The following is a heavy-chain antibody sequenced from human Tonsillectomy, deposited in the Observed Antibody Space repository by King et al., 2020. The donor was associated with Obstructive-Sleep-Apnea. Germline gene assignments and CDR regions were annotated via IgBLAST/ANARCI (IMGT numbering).Heavy chain of an antibody. CDR3: AKERRTTIFRVVSRYGLDV. J-gene: IGHJ6*02. CDR2: IYSTGST. V-gene: IGHV4-61*01. D-gene: IGHD3-3*01. Sequence: VQLQESGPGLVKPSETLSLACSVSGDSVNSGTYYWTWIRQAPGKGLEWIGYIYSTGSTNYNPSLKSRVTMSLDTSRNQFSLNLRPVTAADTATYYCAKERRTTIFRVVSRYGLDVWGQGTTVIVSS. CDR1: GDSVNSGTYY.